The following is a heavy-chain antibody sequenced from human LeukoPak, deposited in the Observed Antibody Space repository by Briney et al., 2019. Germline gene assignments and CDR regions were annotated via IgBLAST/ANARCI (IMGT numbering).Heavy chain of an antibody. CDR2: IYYSGST. CDR1: GGSISSSSYY. V-gene: IGHV4-39*01. D-gene: IGHD5-18*01. CDR3: ARQQLWSQRIDY. J-gene: IGHJ4*02. Sequence: SETLSLTCTVSGGSISSSSYYWGWIRQPPGKGLEWIRSIYYSGSTYYNPSLKSRVTISVDTSKNQFSLKLSSVTAADTAVYYCARQQLWSQRIDYWGQGTLVTVSS.